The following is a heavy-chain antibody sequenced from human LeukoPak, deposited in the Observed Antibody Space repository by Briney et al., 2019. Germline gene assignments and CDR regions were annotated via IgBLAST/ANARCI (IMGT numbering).Heavy chain of an antibody. CDR1: GGSFSGYY. Sequence: PSETLALTCAVYGGSFSGYYWSWIRQPPGKGLDWIGEVTHSGSTNYNPSLKSRVTISIDTSKNQFSLKLSSVTAADTAVYFCARGTYSSTWPDAFDIWGQGTMVTASS. V-gene: IGHV4-34*01. CDR2: VTHSGST. CDR3: ARGTYSSTWPDAFDI. D-gene: IGHD6-13*01. J-gene: IGHJ3*02.